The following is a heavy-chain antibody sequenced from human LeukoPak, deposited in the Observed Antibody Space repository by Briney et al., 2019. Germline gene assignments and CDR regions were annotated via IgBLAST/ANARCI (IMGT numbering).Heavy chain of an antibody. D-gene: IGHD2-8*01. CDR3: ARVYCTNGVCPPGTY. V-gene: IGHV1-46*01. CDR1: GYTFTSYY. CDR2: INPSGGST. J-gene: IGHJ4*02. Sequence: ASVKVSCKASGYTFTSYYMHWVRQAPGQGLEWMGMINPSGGSTSYAQKFQGRVTMTRDTSTSTVYMELSSLRSGDTAMYYCARVYCTNGVCPPGTYWGQGTLVTVPS.